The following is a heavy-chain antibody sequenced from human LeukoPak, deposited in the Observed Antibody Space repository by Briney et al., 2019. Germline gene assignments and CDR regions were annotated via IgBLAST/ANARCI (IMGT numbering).Heavy chain of an antibody. CDR2: ISAYNGNT. CDR3: ARAHRTNWFDP. CDR1: GYTFTSYG. J-gene: IGHJ5*02. Sequence: ASVKVSCKASGYTFTSYGISWVRQAPGQGLEWMGWISAYNGNTNYAQKFQGRVTMTRNTSISTAYMELSSLRSEDTAVYYCARAHRTNWFDPWGQGTLVTVSS. V-gene: IGHV1-18*01.